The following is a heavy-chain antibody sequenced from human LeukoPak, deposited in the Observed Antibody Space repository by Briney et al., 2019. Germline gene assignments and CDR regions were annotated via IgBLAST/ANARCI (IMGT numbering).Heavy chain of an antibody. J-gene: IGHJ3*02. Sequence: PGRSLRLSCAASGFTFSSYAMHWVRQAPGKGLEWVAVISYDGSNKYYADSVKGRFTISRDNSKNTLYLQMNSLRAEDTAVYYCAREDFWSGQGAFDIWGQGTMVTVSS. CDR1: GFTFSSYA. CDR3: AREDFWSGQGAFDI. V-gene: IGHV3-30-3*01. CDR2: ISYDGSNK. D-gene: IGHD3-3*01.